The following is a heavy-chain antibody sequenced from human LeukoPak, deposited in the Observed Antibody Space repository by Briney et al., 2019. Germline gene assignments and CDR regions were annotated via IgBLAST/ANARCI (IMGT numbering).Heavy chain of an antibody. J-gene: IGHJ4*02. CDR1: GFTFSDYY. Sequence: PGGSLRLSCAASGFTFSDYYMSWIRQAPGKGLEWVSCISSSSSYTNYADSVKGRFTISRDNAKNSLYLQMNSLRAEDTAVYYCASRLGDCSGGSCYVDYFDYWGQGTLVTVSS. CDR3: ASRLGDCSGGSCYVDYFDY. V-gene: IGHV3-11*06. D-gene: IGHD2-15*01. CDR2: ISSSSSYT.